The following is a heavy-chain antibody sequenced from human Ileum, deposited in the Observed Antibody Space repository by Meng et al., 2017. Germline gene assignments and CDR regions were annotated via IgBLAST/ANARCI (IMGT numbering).Heavy chain of an antibody. D-gene: IGHD4-23*01. V-gene: IGHV4-4*02. CDR1: GASMSVVSY. CDR3: ARHGGYYQDF. J-gene: IGHJ4*02. Sequence: QVQLHESGPGLVKASETLSLTCSVSGASMSVVSYWSWVRQSPGKGLEWIGQIDHLGIAYYKPSLKSRVTMSIDQSKSQFSLRLTSVSAADTAVYYCARHGGYYQDFWGQGTLVTVSS. CDR2: IDHLGIA.